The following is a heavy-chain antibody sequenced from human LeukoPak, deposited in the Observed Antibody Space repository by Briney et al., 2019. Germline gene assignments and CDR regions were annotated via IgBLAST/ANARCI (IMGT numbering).Heavy chain of an antibody. Sequence: GGSLRLSCAASGFTFDDYAMHWVRQAPGKGLEWVAVISYDGSNKYYADSVKGRFTISRDNSKNTLYLQMNSLRAEDTAVYYCARDLNWGYCSSTSCYATDWLDPWGQGTLVTVSS. CDR1: GFTFDDYA. V-gene: IGHV3-30*04. CDR3: ARDLNWGYCSSTSCYATDWLDP. D-gene: IGHD2-2*01. J-gene: IGHJ5*02. CDR2: ISYDGSNK.